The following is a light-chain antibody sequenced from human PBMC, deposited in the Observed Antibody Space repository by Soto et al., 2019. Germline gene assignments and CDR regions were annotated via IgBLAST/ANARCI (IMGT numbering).Light chain of an antibody. Sequence: QSVLTQPPSESGAPGQRVTISCTGSSSNIGAGYDVHWYQQLPGTAPKLLIYRNSNRPSGVPDRFSGSKSGTSASLAITGLQAEDEADYYCQSYDSSLSGSNVVFGGGTKLTLL. CDR3: QSYDSSLSGSNVV. CDR2: RNS. CDR1: SSNIGAGYD. V-gene: IGLV1-40*01. J-gene: IGLJ2*01.